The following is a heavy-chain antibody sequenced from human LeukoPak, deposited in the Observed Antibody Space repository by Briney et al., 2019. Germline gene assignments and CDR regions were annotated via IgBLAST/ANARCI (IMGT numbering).Heavy chain of an antibody. J-gene: IGHJ6*03. D-gene: IGHD3-10*01. V-gene: IGHV5-51*01. Sequence: GESLKISCKGSGYRFTSYWIGWVRQMPGKGLEWMGIIYPGDSETRYSPSFQGQVTISADKSISTAYLQWSSLKASDTAMYYCARHRITMVRGVNYMDVWGKGTTVTISS. CDR2: IYPGDSET. CDR3: ARHRITMVRGVNYMDV. CDR1: GYRFTSYW.